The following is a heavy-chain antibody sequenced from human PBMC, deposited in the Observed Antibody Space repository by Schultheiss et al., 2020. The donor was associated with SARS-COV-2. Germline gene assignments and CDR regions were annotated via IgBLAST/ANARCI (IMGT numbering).Heavy chain of an antibody. V-gene: IGHV3-23*01. J-gene: IGHJ6*02. Sequence: GGSLRLSCAASGFTFSSYAMSWVRQAPGKGLEWVSAISGSGGSTYYADSVKGRFTISRDNSKNTLYLQMNSLRAEDTAVYYCAKDRYSGYDSWPYYYYGMDVWGQGTTVTVSS. D-gene: IGHD5-12*01. CDR3: AKDRYSGYDSWPYYYYGMDV. CDR2: ISGSGGST. CDR1: GFTFSSYA.